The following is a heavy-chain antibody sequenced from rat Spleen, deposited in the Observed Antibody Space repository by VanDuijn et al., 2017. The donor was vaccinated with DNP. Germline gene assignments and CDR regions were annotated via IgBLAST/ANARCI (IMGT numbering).Heavy chain of an antibody. V-gene: IGHV5-7*01. CDR1: GFTFSDYN. Sequence: EVQLVESGGGSVQPGRSLKLSCAASGFTFSDYNMAWVRQAPKQGLEWVATISYDGTSTYYRDSVKGRFTISRDNAKSTLYLHMDSLTSEDTATYYCARPDYWGQGVMVTVSS. CDR3: ARPDY. J-gene: IGHJ2*01. CDR2: ISYDGTST.